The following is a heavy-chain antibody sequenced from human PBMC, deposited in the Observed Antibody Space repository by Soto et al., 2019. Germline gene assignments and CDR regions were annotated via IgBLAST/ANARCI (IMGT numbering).Heavy chain of an antibody. CDR3: ARVGTAMVISNLYNWFDP. Sequence: ASGTLSLTCAVSGFSISSGFYWGWIRQPPGEGLEWIGSIYHSGSTYYNPSLKSRVTISVDTSKNHFSLKLSSVTAADTAVYYCARVGTAMVISNLYNWFDPWGQGTLVTVSS. D-gene: IGHD5-18*01. CDR2: IYHSGST. CDR1: GFSISSGFY. V-gene: IGHV4-38-2*01. J-gene: IGHJ5*02.